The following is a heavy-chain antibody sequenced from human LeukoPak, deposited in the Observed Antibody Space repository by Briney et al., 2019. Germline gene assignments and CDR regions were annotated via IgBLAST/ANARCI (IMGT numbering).Heavy chain of an antibody. CDR2: INAGNGNT. V-gene: IGHV1-3*01. D-gene: IGHD3-10*01. Sequence: ASVKDSCKASGYTFTSYAMHWVRQAPGQRLEWMGWINAGNGNTKYSQKFQGRVTITRDTSASTAYMELSSLRSEDTAVYYCATNAGYGSGSYGYWGQGTLVTVSS. CDR1: GYTFTSYA. CDR3: ATNAGYGSGSYGY. J-gene: IGHJ4*02.